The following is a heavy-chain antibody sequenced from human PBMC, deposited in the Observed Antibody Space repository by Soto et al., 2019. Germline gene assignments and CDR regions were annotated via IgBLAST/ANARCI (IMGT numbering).Heavy chain of an antibody. D-gene: IGHD3-3*01. CDR3: AKAGGGLESQYYFDY. CDR2: ISGSGGST. J-gene: IGHJ4*02. Sequence: GGSLRLSCAASGFTFSSYAMSWVRQAPGKGLEWVSAISGSGGSTYYADSVKGRFTISRDNSKNTLYLQMNSLRAEDTAVYYCAKAGGGLESQYYFDYWGQGTLVTVSS. CDR1: GFTFSSYA. V-gene: IGHV3-23*01.